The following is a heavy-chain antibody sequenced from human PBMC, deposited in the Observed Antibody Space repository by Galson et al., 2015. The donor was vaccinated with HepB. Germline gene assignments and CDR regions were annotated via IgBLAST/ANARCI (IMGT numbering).Heavy chain of an antibody. V-gene: IGHV3-53*01. Sequence: SLRLSCAASGFTVSSNYMSWVRQAPGKGLEWVSVIYSGGSTYYADSVKGRFTISRDNSKNTLYLQMNSLRAEDTAVYYCARWGSIAAAGKPIPKDAFDIWGQGTMVTVSS. D-gene: IGHD6-13*01. CDR2: IYSGGST. CDR1: GFTVSSNY. CDR3: ARWGSIAAAGKPIPKDAFDI. J-gene: IGHJ3*02.